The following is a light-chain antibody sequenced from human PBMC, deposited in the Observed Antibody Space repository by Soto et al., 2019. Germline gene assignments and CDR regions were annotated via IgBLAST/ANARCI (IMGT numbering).Light chain of an antibody. CDR2: AAS. CDR1: QSRHTNS. Sequence: EIVLTQSPATLSLSPGERATLSCRASQSRHTNSLAWYQQKPGQTPRLLIYAASTTDTDIPDRFNGSGSGTDFALTISRLEPEDFAVYFCQQYDASPLTFGPGTKVDVK. V-gene: IGKV3-20*01. CDR3: QQYDASPLT. J-gene: IGKJ3*01.